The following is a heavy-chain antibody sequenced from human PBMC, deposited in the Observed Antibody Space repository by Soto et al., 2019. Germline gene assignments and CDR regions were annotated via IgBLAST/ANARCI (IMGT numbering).Heavy chain of an antibody. CDR1: GFTFSNAW. J-gene: IGHJ4*02. CDR3: TTRIAAAATIDY. Sequence: LRLSCAASGFTFSNAWMSWVRQAPGKGLEWVGRIKSKTDGGTTDYAAPVKGRFTISRDDSKNTLYLQMNSLKTEDTAVYYCTTRIAAAATIDYWGQGTLVTVSS. V-gene: IGHV3-15*01. CDR2: IKSKTDGGTT. D-gene: IGHD6-13*01.